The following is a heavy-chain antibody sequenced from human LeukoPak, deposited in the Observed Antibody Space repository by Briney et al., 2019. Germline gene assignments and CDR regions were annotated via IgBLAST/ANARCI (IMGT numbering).Heavy chain of an antibody. CDR3: ASVLNYYYGMDV. CDR2: IYYSGST. J-gene: IGHJ6*02. D-gene: IGHD3-10*01. CDR1: GGSISGSTYY. Sequence: SETLSLTCTVSGGSISGSTYYWGWIRQPPGKGLEWIGSIYYSGSTYYNSSLKSRVTMSVDTSRDLFSLRLSSVTAADTAVYYCASVLNYYYGMDVWGQGTTVTVSS. V-gene: IGHV4-39*07.